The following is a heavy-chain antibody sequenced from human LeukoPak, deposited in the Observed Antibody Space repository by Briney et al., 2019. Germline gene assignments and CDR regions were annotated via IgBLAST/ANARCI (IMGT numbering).Heavy chain of an antibody. CDR2: INSAGNSI. D-gene: IGHD3-22*01. J-gene: IGHJ4*02. CDR1: GFTFSSYW. Sequence: GGSLRLSCAASGFTFSSYWMHWVRQAPGKGLVWVSRINSAGNSISYADSVKGRFTISRDNAKNTLYLQMNSLRAEDTAVYYCTRSYYYDSSRDYWGQRTLVTVSS. V-gene: IGHV3-74*01. CDR3: TRSYYYDSSRDY.